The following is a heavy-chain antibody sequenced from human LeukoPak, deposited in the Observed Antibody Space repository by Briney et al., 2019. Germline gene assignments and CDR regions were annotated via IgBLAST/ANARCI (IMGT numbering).Heavy chain of an antibody. J-gene: IGHJ6*03. CDR3: AREWFSAAGTFPNYYYYYMDV. D-gene: IGHD6-13*01. Sequence: PSETLSLTCTVSGGSISSGSYYWSWIRQPPGKGLEWIGEINHSGSTNYNPSLKSRVTISVDTSKNQFSLKLSSVTAADTAVYYCAREWFSAAGTFPNYYYYYMDVWGKGTTVTVSS. CDR2: INHSGST. V-gene: IGHV4-39*07. CDR1: GGSISSGSYY.